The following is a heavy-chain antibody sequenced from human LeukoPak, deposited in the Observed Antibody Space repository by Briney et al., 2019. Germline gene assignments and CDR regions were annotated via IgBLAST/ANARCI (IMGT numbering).Heavy chain of an antibody. CDR2: IYYSGST. CDR3: ARESNTAAGDY. V-gene: IGHV4-30-4*01. Sequence: SETLSLTCTVSGGSISSGDYYWSWIRQPPGKGLEWIGYIYYSGSTYYNPSLESRVTISVDTSKNQFSLKLSSVTAADTAVYYCARESNTAAGDYWGQGTLVTVSS. CDR1: GGSISSGDYY. J-gene: IGHJ4*02. D-gene: IGHD5-18*01.